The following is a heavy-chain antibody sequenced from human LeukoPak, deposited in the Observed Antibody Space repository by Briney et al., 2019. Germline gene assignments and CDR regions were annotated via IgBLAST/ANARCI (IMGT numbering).Heavy chain of an antibody. V-gene: IGHV1-18*01. Sequence: ASVKVSCKASGYTFTSYGISWVRQAPGQGLEWMGWISAYNGNTNYAQKLQGRVTMTTDTSTSAAYMELRSLRSDDTAVYYCARNYYDSSGYYPDYWGQGTLVTVSS. D-gene: IGHD3-22*01. J-gene: IGHJ4*02. CDR3: ARNYYDSSGYYPDY. CDR2: ISAYNGNT. CDR1: GYTFTSYG.